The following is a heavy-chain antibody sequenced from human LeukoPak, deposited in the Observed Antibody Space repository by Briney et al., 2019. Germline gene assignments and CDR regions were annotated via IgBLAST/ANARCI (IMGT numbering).Heavy chain of an antibody. V-gene: IGHV1-46*01. Sequence: GASVKVSCKASGYTFTSYYMHWVRQAPGQGLEWMGIINPSGGSTSYAQKFQGRVTITADKSTSTAYMELSSLRSEDAAVYYCARAPSVVVVAATRAGGFDPWGQGTLVTVSS. J-gene: IGHJ5*02. D-gene: IGHD2-15*01. CDR3: ARAPSVVVVAATRAGGFDP. CDR2: INPSGGST. CDR1: GYTFTSYY.